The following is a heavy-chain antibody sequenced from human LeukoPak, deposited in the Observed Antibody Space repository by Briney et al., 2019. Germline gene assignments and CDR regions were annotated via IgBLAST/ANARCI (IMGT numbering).Heavy chain of an antibody. D-gene: IGHD5-18*01. CDR1: GGSFSGYY. V-gene: IGHV4-34*01. CDR3: AVAGYGRRFDY. CDR2: INHSGST. Sequence: SETLSLTCAVYGGSFSGYYWNWIRQPPGEGLEWNGEINHSGSTNYNPFLKSRGTISVDTSKNHFSLKLRFVTAADTAVYYCAVAGYGRRFDYWGQGTLVTVSS. J-gene: IGHJ4*02.